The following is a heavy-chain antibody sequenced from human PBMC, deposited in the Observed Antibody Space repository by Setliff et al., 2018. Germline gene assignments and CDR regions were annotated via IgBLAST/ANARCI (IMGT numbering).Heavy chain of an antibody. CDR1: GYSFTSYW. CDR2: IYPGDSDT. V-gene: IGHV5-51*01. D-gene: IGHD3-3*01. CDR3: ARQYYNFWSGYSPKKGWFDP. Sequence: GESLKISCKGSGYSFTSYWIGWVRQMPGKGLEWMGIIYPGDSDTRYSPSFQGQVTISADKSISTAYLQWSSLKASDTAMYYCARQYYNFWSGYSPKKGWFDPWGQGTLVTVS. J-gene: IGHJ5*02.